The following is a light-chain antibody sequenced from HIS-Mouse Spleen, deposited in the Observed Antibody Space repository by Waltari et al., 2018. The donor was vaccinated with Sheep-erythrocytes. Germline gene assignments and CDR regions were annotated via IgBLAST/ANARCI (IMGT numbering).Light chain of an antibody. V-gene: IGLV3-10*01. CDR3: YSTDSSGNGG. CDR2: EDS. Sequence: SYELTQPPSVSVSPGQTARITCSGDALPKKYAYWYQQKSGQAPGLVIYEDSKRPSGMPGRFSGSSSGKMATLTISGAQVEDEADYYCYSTDSSGNGGFGGGTKLTVL. J-gene: IGLJ2*01. CDR1: ALPKKY.